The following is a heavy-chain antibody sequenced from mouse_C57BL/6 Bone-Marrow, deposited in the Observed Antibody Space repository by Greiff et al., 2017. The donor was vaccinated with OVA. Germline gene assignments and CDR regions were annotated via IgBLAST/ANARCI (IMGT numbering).Heavy chain of an antibody. D-gene: IGHD2-3*01. J-gene: IGHJ4*01. CDR1: GFSLTSYG. Sequence: QVQLKESGPGLVQPSQSLSITCTVSGFSLTSYGVHWVRQSPGKGLEWLGVIWRGGSTDYNAAFMSRLSITKDNSKSQVFVKMNSLQADDTAIYYCAKKGVYDCYFHAMDYWGQGTSVTVSS. CDR3: AKKGVYDCYFHAMDY. V-gene: IGHV2-5*01. CDR2: IWRGGST.